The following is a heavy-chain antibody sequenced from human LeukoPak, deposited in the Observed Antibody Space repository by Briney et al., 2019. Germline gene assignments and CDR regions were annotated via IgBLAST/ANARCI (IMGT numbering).Heavy chain of an antibody. J-gene: IGHJ4*02. CDR1: GFTFSSYG. D-gene: IGHD2-8*01. Sequence: PGGSLRLSCAASGFTFSSYGMHWVRQAPGKGLEWVAVISYDGSNKYYADSVKGRFTLSRDTSKNTLYLQMNSLRAEDTAVYYCARDDDTNSRYSRFVYWGQGTLVTVSS. CDR2: ISYDGSNK. V-gene: IGHV3-30*03. CDR3: ARDDDTNSRYSRFVY.